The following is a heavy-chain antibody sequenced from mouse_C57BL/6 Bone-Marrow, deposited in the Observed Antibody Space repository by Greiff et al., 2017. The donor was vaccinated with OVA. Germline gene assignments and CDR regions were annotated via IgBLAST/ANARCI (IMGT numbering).Heavy chain of an antibody. CDR1: GYTFTSYW. Sequence: QVQLQQPGAELVKPGASVKLSCKASGYTFTSYWMHWVKQRPGQGLEWIGMIHPNSGSTNYNEKFKSKATLTVDKSSSTAYMQLSRLKSEDSAVYYCAGDYDVWFAYWGQGTLVTVSA. V-gene: IGHV1-64*01. CDR2: IHPNSGST. CDR3: AGDYDVWFAY. D-gene: IGHD2-4*01. J-gene: IGHJ3*01.